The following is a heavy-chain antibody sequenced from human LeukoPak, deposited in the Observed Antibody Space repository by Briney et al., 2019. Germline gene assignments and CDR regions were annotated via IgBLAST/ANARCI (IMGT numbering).Heavy chain of an antibody. V-gene: IGHV1-24*01. CDR3: ATTGYYGSGSYYGAFDI. J-gene: IGHJ3*02. CDR1: GYTLTELS. CDR2: FDPEDGET. D-gene: IGHD3-10*01. Sequence: ASVKVSCKVSGYTLTELSMHWVRQAPGKGLEWMGGFDPEDGETIYAQKFQGRVTMTEDTSTDTAYMELSSLRSEDTAVYYCATTGYYGSGSYYGAFDIWGQGTMVTVSS.